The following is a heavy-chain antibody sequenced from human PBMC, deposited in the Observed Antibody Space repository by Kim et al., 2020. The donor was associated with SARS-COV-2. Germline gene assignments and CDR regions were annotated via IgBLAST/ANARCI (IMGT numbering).Heavy chain of an antibody. V-gene: IGHV1-2*06. CDR3: ARVRGHYYDSSGYWYFDL. J-gene: IGHJ2*01. CDR1: GYTFTGYY. Sequence: ASVKVSCKASGYTFTGYYMHWVRQAPGQGLEWMGRINPNSGGTNYAQKFQGRVTMTRDTSISTAYMELSRLRSDDTAVYYCARVRGHYYDSSGYWYFDLWGRGTLVTVSP. CDR2: INPNSGGT. D-gene: IGHD3-22*01.